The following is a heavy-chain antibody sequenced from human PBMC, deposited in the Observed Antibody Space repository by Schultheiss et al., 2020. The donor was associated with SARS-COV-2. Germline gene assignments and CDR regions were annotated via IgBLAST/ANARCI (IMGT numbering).Heavy chain of an antibody. Sequence: GGSLRLSCTASGFTFGDYAMSWVRQAPGKGLEWVSAISGSGGTTYYADSVKGRFTISRDNSKNTLYLQMNSLRAEDTAVYYCASGPGIAVAGNWFDPWGQGTLVTVSS. CDR2: ISGSGGTT. CDR1: GFTFGDYA. V-gene: IGHV3-23*01. J-gene: IGHJ5*02. D-gene: IGHD6-19*01. CDR3: ASGPGIAVAGNWFDP.